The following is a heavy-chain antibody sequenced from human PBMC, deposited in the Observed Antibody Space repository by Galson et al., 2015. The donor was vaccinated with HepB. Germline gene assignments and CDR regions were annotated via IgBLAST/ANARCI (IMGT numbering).Heavy chain of an antibody. V-gene: IGHV3-15*01. D-gene: IGHD6-19*01. Sequence: SLRLSCAASGFTFSDAWMSWVRQAPGKGLEWIGFIKVRVDGGTTDYAAPVKDRFTISRDDPKNMLYLQMDSLKTEDTAVYYCTTDLGSGWYARWGQGIPVTVSS. CDR3: TTDLGSGWYAR. J-gene: IGHJ4*02. CDR1: GFTFSDAW. CDR2: IKVRVDGGTT.